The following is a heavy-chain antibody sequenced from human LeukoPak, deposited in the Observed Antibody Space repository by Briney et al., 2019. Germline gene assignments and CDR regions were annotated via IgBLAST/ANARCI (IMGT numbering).Heavy chain of an antibody. V-gene: IGHV4-59*08. CDR3: ARLRYSSGWYYFDY. CDR2: IYYSGST. D-gene: IGHD6-19*01. J-gene: IGHJ4*02. Sequence: PSETLSLTRTVSGGFISSYYWSWIRQPPGKGLEWIGYIYYSGSTNYNPSLKSRVTISVDTSKNQFSLKLSSVTAADTAVYYCARLRYSSGWYYFDYWGQGTLVTVSS. CDR1: GGFISSYY.